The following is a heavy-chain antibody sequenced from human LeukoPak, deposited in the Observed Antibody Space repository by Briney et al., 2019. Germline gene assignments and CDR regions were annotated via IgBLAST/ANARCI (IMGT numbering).Heavy chain of an antibody. Sequence: PSETLSLTCSVSGGSVTSGGFYWGWLRQPPGKGPEWIATIYYTGSTYYNPSLKSRVTISIDTSKNQLSLRLTSVTATDTAVYHCARHSGSGSLSRPFDPWGQGTLVTVSS. D-gene: IGHD3-10*01. CDR3: ARHSGSGSLSRPFDP. CDR1: GGSVTSGGFY. CDR2: IYYTGST. V-gene: IGHV4-39*01. J-gene: IGHJ5*02.